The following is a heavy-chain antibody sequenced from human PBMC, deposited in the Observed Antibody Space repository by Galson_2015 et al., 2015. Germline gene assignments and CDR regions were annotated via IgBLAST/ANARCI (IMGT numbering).Heavy chain of an antibody. Sequence: SLRLSCAASGFTFSSYSMNWVRQAPGKGLEWVSSISSSSSYIYYADSVKGRFTISRDNAKNSLYLQMNSLRAEDTAVYYCAREGTWQQLVPPGYYFDYWGQRTLVTVSS. V-gene: IGHV3-21*01. CDR1: GFTFSSYS. D-gene: IGHD6-13*01. CDR2: ISSSSSYI. J-gene: IGHJ4*02. CDR3: AREGTWQQLVPPGYYFDY.